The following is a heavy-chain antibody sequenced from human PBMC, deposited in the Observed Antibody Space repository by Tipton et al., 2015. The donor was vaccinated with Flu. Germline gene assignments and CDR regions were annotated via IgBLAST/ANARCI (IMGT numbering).Heavy chain of an antibody. CDR3: ATTTYYYGSGTHDY. CDR1: GGSVGSPYC. CDR2: VYHGGTT. J-gene: IGHJ4*02. D-gene: IGHD3-10*01. Sequence: TLSLTCSVSGGSVGSPYCWGWVRRPPGKGLEWIGCVYHGGTTYYNPSLKGRVALSLDTFNNQFSLKLTSVTAADTAVYFCATTTYYYGSGTHDYWGQGTLVTVSS. V-gene: IGHV4-38-2*01.